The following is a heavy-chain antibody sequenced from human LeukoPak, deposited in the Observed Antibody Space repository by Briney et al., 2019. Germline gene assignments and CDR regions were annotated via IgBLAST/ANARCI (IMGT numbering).Heavy chain of an antibody. CDR1: GYTFTSHG. J-gene: IGHJ4*02. D-gene: IGHD5-18*01. V-gene: IGHV1-18*01. Sequence: ALVKVSCKASGYTFTSHGISWVRQAPGQGLEWMGWISAYNGNTNYAQKLQGRVTMTTDTSTSTAYMELRSLRSDDTAVYYCAREVAIGRAAMEGLLHWGQGTLVTVSS. CDR2: ISAYNGNT. CDR3: AREVAIGRAAMEGLLH.